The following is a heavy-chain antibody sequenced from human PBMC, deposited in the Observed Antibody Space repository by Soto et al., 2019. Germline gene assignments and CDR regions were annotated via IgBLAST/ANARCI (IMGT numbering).Heavy chain of an antibody. V-gene: IGHV3-15*01. Sequence: PGVSLRLSCVASGLTINDAWMNWVRQAPGKGLEWVGRIKSKGSGGTTSYAAPVKGRFTISRHDSKNMLYLQMNSLKTADTAVYYCVATYGGTPARPYLDVWGPGT. CDR1: GLTINDAW. D-gene: IGHD1-26*01. CDR3: VATYGGTPARPYLDV. J-gene: IGHJ4*02. CDR2: IKSKGSGGTT.